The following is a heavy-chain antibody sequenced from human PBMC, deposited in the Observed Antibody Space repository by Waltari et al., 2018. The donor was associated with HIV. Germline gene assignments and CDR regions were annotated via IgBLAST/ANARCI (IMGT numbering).Heavy chain of an antibody. CDR3: AKDRGPFIAVAGT. CDR2: MRWDSGSI. CDR1: GFTFDDYV. J-gene: IGHJ5*02. V-gene: IGHV3-9*01. Sequence: EVQLVESGGGLVQPGRSLRLSCAASGFTFDDYVIHWVRQPPGRGRGWVSGMRWDSGSIDYADAVKGRFTNSRDNTKNSLYLQMNSVRAEDTAVYYWAKDRGPFIAVAGTWGQGTLVTVSS. D-gene: IGHD6-19*01.